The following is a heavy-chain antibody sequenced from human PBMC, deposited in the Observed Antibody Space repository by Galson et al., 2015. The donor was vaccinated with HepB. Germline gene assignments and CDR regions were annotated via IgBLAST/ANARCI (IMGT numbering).Heavy chain of an antibody. CDR2: INPSGGST. D-gene: IGHD6-13*01. CDR3: ARSPVDSSWYYALTRLYYYYMDV. CDR1: GGTFSSYA. J-gene: IGHJ6*03. V-gene: IGHV1-46*03. Sequence: SVKVSCKASGGTFSSYAISWVRQAPGQGLEWMGIINPSGGSTSYAQKFQGRVTMTRDTSTSTVYMELSSLRSEDTAVYYCARSPVDSSWYYALTRLYYYYMDVWGKGTTVTVSS.